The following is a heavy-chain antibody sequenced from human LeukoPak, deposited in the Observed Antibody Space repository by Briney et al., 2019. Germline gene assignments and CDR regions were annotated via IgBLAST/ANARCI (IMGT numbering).Heavy chain of an antibody. J-gene: IGHJ6*02. CDR2: IYYSGST. D-gene: IGHD1-26*01. CDR3: ARGGAHYYYGMDV. CDR1: GGSISSYY. V-gene: IGHV4-59*01. Sequence: SETLSLTCTVSGGSISSYYWNWIRHPPGKGLEWIGCIYYSGSTNYNPTLKSRVTISVDTSKNQFSLKLNSVTAADTAVYYCARGGAHYYYGMDVWGQGTTVTVSS.